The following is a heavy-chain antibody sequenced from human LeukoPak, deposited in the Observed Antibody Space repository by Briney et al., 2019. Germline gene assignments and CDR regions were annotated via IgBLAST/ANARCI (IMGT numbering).Heavy chain of an antibody. CDR3: ARDYWPVDIVATIGY. D-gene: IGHD5-12*01. CDR2: ISSSSSYI. J-gene: IGHJ4*02. CDR1: GFTSSSYT. Sequence: KAGGSLRLSCAASGFTSSSYTMNWVRQAPGKGLEWVSSISSSSSYIYYADSVKGRFTISRDNAKNSLYLQMNSLRAEDTAVYYCARDYWPVDIVATIGYWGQGTLVTVSS. V-gene: IGHV3-21*01.